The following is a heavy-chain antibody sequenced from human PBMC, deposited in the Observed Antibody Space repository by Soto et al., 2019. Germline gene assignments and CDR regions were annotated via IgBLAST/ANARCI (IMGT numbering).Heavy chain of an antibody. CDR3: GRGRAWGGVYYTPPFYYFDY. V-gene: IGHV4-59*01. J-gene: IGHJ4*02. CDR1: GGSISSYY. Sequence: SETLSLTCTVSGGSISSYYWSWIGQRPGKGLEWIGYIYYSGSTNYNPSLKSRVTISVDTSKNQFSLKLSSVTAADTAVYYCGRGRAWGGVYYTPPFYYFDYGGQGTLAT. D-gene: IGHD3-3*01. CDR2: IYYSGST.